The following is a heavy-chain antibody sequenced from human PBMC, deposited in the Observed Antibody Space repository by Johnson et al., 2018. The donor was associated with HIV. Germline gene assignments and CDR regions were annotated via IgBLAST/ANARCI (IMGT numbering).Heavy chain of an antibody. CDR2: IRYDGSNK. CDR1: GLSFSNFG. V-gene: IGHV3-30*02. J-gene: IGHJ3*02. Sequence: QEQLVESGGGVVQPGKSLTLSCVASGLSFSNFGIHWVRQAPGKGLEWVAFIRYDGSNKYYADSVKGRFTISRDNSKNTLYLQMNSLRAEDTAVYYCAKDVAFRDDAFDIWGQGTMVTVSS. D-gene: IGHD2-21*01. CDR3: AKDVAFRDDAFDI.